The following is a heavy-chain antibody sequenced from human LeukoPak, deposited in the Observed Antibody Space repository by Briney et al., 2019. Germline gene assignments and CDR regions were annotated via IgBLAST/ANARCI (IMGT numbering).Heavy chain of an antibody. D-gene: IGHD3-16*01. CDR2: VDPDDGET. J-gene: IGHJ4*02. V-gene: IGHV1-24*01. Sequence: GASVKVSCKVSGHTLTDLSMNWVRQAPGRGLEWMGGVDPDDGETIYAQKFQGRVTMTEDTSTDTAYMELITLRSEDTAVYYCATVSFWGQGTLVTVFS. CDR3: ATVSF. CDR1: GHTLTDLS.